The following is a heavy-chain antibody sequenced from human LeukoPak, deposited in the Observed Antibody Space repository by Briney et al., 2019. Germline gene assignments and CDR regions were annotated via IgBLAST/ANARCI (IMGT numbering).Heavy chain of an antibody. D-gene: IGHD6-13*01. CDR1: GGSFSGYY. V-gene: IGHV4-34*01. CDR2: INHSGST. Sequence: PSETLSLTCAVYGGSFSGYYWSWIRQPPGKGLEWIGEINHSGSTNYNPSLKSRVTISVDTSKNQFSLKLSSVTAADTAVYYCARRGYSSSWSPPRFDYWGQGTLVTVSS. CDR3: ARRGYSSSWSPPRFDY. J-gene: IGHJ4*02.